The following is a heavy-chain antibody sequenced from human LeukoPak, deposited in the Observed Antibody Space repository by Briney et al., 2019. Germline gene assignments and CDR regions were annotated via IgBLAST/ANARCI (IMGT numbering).Heavy chain of an antibody. CDR1: GFTFSSYG. CDR2: IWYDGSNK. CDR3: ARAAYSSGWYYFDY. J-gene: IGHJ4*02. Sequence: GGSLRLSCAASGFTFSSYGMPWVRQAPGKGLEWVAVIWYDGSNKYYADSVKGRFTISRDNSKNTLYLQMNSLRAEDTAVYYCARAAYSSGWYYFDYWGQGTLVTVSS. V-gene: IGHV3-33*01. D-gene: IGHD6-19*01.